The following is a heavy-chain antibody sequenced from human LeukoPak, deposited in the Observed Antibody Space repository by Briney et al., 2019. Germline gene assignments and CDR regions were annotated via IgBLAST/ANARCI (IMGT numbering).Heavy chain of an antibody. D-gene: IGHD3-22*01. CDR3: ARLFGYYDSNGSHDAFDI. Sequence: PSETLSLTCTVSGGSICSSSYYWGWIRQPPGKGLEWIGCIYYTGSTYYNPSLKSRVTISVDTSKNQFSLKLSSVTAADTAVYYCARLFGYYDSNGSHDAFDIWGQGTMVTVSS. CDR1: GGSICSSSYY. CDR2: IYYTGST. V-gene: IGHV4-39*01. J-gene: IGHJ3*02.